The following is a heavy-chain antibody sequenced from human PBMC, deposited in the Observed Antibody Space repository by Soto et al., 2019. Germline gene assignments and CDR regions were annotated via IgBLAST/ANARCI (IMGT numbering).Heavy chain of an antibody. CDR2: IYSGGGT. CDR3: ARGSDYGDYYFDY. D-gene: IGHD4-17*01. Sequence: EVQLVESGGGLVQPGGSLRLSCAASGFTVTSKYMSWVRQAPGKGLQWVSVIYSGGGTNYADSVKGRFIISRDNSKNTRYLQMNSLRAEDTAVYYCARGSDYGDYYFDYWGQGTLVTVSS. V-gene: IGHV3-66*01. J-gene: IGHJ4*02. CDR1: GFTVTSKY.